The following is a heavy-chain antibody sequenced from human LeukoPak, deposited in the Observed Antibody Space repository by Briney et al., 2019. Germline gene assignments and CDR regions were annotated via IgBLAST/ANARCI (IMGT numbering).Heavy chain of an antibody. CDR3: ARVRIGETSYDASDV. CDR1: GGSISSYY. CDR2: IYITGST. J-gene: IGHJ3*01. V-gene: IGHV4-59*13. Sequence: SETLSLTCTVSGGSISSYYWTWIRQPPGKGLEWIGDIYITGSTNYNPYLKRRVTISVDTSKNQFSLRLSSVTAADTAVYYCARVRIGETSYDASDVWGLGTMVTVSP. D-gene: IGHD1-26*01.